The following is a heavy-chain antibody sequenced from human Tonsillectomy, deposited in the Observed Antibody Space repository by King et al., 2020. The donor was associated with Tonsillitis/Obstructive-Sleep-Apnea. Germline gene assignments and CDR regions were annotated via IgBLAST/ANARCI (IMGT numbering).Heavy chain of an antibody. CDR2: SPYTGST. D-gene: IGHD6-13*01. J-gene: IGHJ5*02. CDR1: GGSISSSSHY. CDR3: SRGRSWFYNWFDP. Sequence: PLQESGPGLVKPSETLSLTCTVSGGSISSSSHYWGWIRQPPGKGLEWIGSSPYTGSTYYNPSLQSRVTISVDTSKNQFSLKLNSVTAADTAVYYCSRGRSWFYNWFDPWGQGTLVTVSS. V-gene: IGHV4-39*01.